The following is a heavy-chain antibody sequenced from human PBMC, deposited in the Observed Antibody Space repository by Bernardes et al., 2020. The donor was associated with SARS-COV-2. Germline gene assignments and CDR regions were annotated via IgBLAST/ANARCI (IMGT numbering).Heavy chain of an antibody. CDR1: GFTFSSYG. CDR2: IWYDGSNK. CDR3: ARGRNAYLAILGPDYFDY. J-gene: IGHJ4*02. V-gene: IGHV3-33*01. D-gene: IGHD3-3*01. Sequence: GGSLRLSCAASGFTFSSYGMHWVRQAPGKGLEWVAVIWYDGSNKYYADSVKGRFTISRDNSKNTLYLQMNSLRAEDTAVYYCARGRNAYLAILGPDYFDYWGQGTLVTVSS.